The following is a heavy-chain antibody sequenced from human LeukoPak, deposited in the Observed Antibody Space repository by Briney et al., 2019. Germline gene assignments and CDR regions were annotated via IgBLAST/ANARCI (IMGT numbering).Heavy chain of an antibody. D-gene: IGHD6-19*01. Sequence: SETLSLTCAVYRGSFSGYWSWIRQPPGKGLEWIGEIHHSGSTNYNPSLKSRVTISVDKSKNQFSLKLSSVTAADTAVYYCAIRAVAGTPFDYWGQGTLVTVSS. CDR2: IHHSGST. CDR3: AIRAVAGTPFDY. J-gene: IGHJ4*02. CDR1: RGSFSGY. V-gene: IGHV4-34*01.